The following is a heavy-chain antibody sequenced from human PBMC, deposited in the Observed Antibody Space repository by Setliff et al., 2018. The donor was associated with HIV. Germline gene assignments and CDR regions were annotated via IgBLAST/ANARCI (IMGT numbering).Heavy chain of an antibody. CDR1: GFTISDYW. J-gene: IGHJ3*01. CDR3: ARGPQQTGWYGGACDV. D-gene: IGHD6-19*01. V-gene: IGHV3-7*03. CDR2: IKQDGRER. Sequence: GGSLRLSCAGSGFTISDYWMSWVRQAPGKGLEWVANIKQDGRERYNVDSVKGRFTISRDNANNSLYLQLNSLRAEDTAVYYCARGPQQTGWYGGACDVWGQGTMVTVS.